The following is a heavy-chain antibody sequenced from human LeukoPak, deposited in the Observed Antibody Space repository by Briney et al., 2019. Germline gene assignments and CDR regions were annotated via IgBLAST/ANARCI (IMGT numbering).Heavy chain of an antibody. CDR3: AREGAPGYYDSSGYYGY. CDR2: IKQDGSEK. J-gene: IGHJ4*02. D-gene: IGHD3-22*01. Sequence: PGGSLRLSCAASGFTFSSYWMSWVRQAPGKGLEWVANIKQDGSEKYYVDSVKGRFTISRDNPKNSLYLQMNSLRAEDTAVYYCAREGAPGYYDSSGYYGYWGQGTLVTVSS. CDR1: GFTFSSYW. V-gene: IGHV3-7*01.